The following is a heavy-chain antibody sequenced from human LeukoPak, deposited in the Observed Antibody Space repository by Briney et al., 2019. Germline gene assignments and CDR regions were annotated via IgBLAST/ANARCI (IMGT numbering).Heavy chain of an antibody. CDR3: AKARGERSRTNFFDY. D-gene: IGHD3-10*01. CDR1: GFTFDDYA. V-gene: IGHV3-9*01. CDR2: ISWNSGSI. Sequence: PGGSLRLSRAASGFTFDDYAMHWVRHAPGKGLEWVSGISWNSGSIGYADSVKGRFTISRDNAKNSLYLQMNSLRAEDTAVYYCAKARGERSRTNFFDYWGQGTLVTVSS. J-gene: IGHJ4*02.